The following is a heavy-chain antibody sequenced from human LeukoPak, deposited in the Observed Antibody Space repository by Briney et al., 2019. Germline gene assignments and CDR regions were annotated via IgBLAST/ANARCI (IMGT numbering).Heavy chain of an antibody. CDR1: GFTVITND. Sequence: PGGSLRLSCAASGFTVITNDMTWVRQAPGKGLEWVSVLYSEGNTKYAESVQGRFTISRDNSKNTLYLEMNSLSPDDTAVYYCARGVEPLAANTLAYWGQGTLVTVSS. V-gene: IGHV3-53*01. D-gene: IGHD1-14*01. CDR2: LYSEGNT. J-gene: IGHJ4*02. CDR3: ARGVEPLAANTLAY.